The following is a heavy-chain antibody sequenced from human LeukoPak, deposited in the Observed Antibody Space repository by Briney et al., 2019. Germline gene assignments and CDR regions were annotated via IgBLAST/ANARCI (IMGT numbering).Heavy chain of an antibody. D-gene: IGHD2-2*01. V-gene: IGHV3-21*01. CDR3: ARGFCTSTSCYGSY. CDR2: ISSSSSSI. CDR1: GFTFRSYT. J-gene: IGHJ1*01. Sequence: NPGGSLRLCCAASGFTFRSYTMNWVRQAPGKGLEWVSSISSSSSSIYYADSVKGRFTISRDNAKKSLYLQMNSLRAEDTAMYYCARGFCTSTSCYGSYWGQGTLVTVSS.